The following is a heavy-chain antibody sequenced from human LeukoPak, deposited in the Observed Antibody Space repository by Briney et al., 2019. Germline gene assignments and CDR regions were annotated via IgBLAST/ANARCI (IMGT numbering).Heavy chain of an antibody. CDR2: IYYSGST. Sequence: SETLSLTCTVSGGSISSYYWSWIRQPPGKGLEWIGYIYYSGSTNYSPSLKSRVTISVDTSKNQFSLKLSSVTAADTAVYYCARSTIAAPNHDAFDIWGQGTMVTVSS. CDR3: ARSTIAAPNHDAFDI. CDR1: GGSISSYY. V-gene: IGHV4-59*01. D-gene: IGHD6-6*01. J-gene: IGHJ3*02.